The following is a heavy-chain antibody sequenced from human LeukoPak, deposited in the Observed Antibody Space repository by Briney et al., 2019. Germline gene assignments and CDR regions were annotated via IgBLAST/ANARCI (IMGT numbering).Heavy chain of an antibody. CDR1: KFTFSTFS. V-gene: IGHV3-23*01. J-gene: IGHJ3*02. Sequence: AGGSLRLSCAASKFTFSTFSMSWVRQAPGKGLEWASAISGSGGLTYYADSVKGRFTISRDNSKNTLYLQMKSLRAEDTAVHYCAKAGPRAARLGEGDAFDIWGQGTMVTVSS. CDR3: AKAGPRAARLGEGDAFDI. D-gene: IGHD6-6*01. CDR2: ISGSGGLT.